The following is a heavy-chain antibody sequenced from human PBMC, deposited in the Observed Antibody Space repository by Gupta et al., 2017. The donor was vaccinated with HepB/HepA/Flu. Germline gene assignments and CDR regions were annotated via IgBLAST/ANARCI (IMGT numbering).Heavy chain of an antibody. Sequence: EVQLVESGGGLAQPGGTLRLSCAASGFTLSNYDMNWVRQAPGKGLGWLSYSSSGSTIYYADSVKGRFTISRDNAKNSLYLQMNSLRVEDTAVYYCARDYGDYGSGYWGGALNYWGQGTLVFVSS. J-gene: IGHJ4*02. CDR3: ARDYGDYGSGYWGGALNY. V-gene: IGHV3-48*03. CDR1: GFTLSNYD. D-gene: IGHD4-17*01. CDR2: SSSGSTI.